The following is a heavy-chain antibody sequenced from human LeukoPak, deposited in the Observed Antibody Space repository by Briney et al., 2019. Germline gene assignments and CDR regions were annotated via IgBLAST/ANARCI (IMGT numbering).Heavy chain of an antibody. J-gene: IGHJ4*02. CDR1: GGSISSYY. D-gene: IGHD3-10*01. V-gene: IGHV4-59*01. CDR2: IYYSGST. Sequence: PSEPLSLTCTVSGGSISSYYWSWIRQPTGKGLEWIGYIYYSGSTNYNPSLKSRVTISVDTSKNQFSLKLSSVTAADTAVYYCARSVSAYYYGSGSYLSIDYWGQGTLVTVSS. CDR3: ARSVSAYYYGSGSYLSIDY.